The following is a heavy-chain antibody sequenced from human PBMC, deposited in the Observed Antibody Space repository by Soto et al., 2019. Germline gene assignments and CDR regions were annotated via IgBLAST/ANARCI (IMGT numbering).Heavy chain of an antibody. Sequence: PSETLSLTGAVSRGTISSSNWWSWDRQPPGKGLEWIGEIYHSGGTNYNPSLKSRVTISVDKSKNQFSLKLSSVTAADTAVYYCARDRGVGWLQPRAWGLEYWGQGTLVTVSS. CDR3: ARDRGVGWLQPRAWGLEY. D-gene: IGHD3-10*01. CDR2: IYHSGGT. CDR1: RGTISSSNW. J-gene: IGHJ4*02. V-gene: IGHV4-4*02.